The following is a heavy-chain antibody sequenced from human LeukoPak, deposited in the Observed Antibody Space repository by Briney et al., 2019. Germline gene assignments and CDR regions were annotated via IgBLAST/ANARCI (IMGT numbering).Heavy chain of an antibody. CDR2: IKQDGSEK. CDR3: ARDGRLTYYYDSSGSWDAFDI. J-gene: IGHJ3*02. V-gene: IGHV3-7*01. CDR1: GFTFSSYW. D-gene: IGHD3-22*01. Sequence: PGGSLKLSCAASGFTFSSYWMSWVRQAPGKGLEWVANIKQDGSEKYYVDSVKGRFTISRDNAKNSLYLRMNSLRAEDTAVYYCARDGRLTYYYDSSGSWDAFDIWGQGTMVTVSS.